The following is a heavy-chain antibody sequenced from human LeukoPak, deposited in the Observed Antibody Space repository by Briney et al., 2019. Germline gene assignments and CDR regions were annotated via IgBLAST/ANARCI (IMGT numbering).Heavy chain of an antibody. Sequence: PGESLRLSCAASGFTFSSYAMSWVRQTPGKGLEWVANIKQDGSEKYYGDSVKGRFTISRDNAKNSVYLQMNSLRAEDTAVFYCARSGYCSGTSCYSYYYYMDVWGKGTTVTVSS. J-gene: IGHJ6*03. CDR3: ARSGYCSGTSCYSYYYYMDV. CDR2: IKQDGSEK. V-gene: IGHV3-7*01. CDR1: GFTFSSYA. D-gene: IGHD2-2*03.